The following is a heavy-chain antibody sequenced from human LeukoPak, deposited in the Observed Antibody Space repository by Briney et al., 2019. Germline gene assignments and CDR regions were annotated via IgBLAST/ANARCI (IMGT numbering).Heavy chain of an antibody. D-gene: IGHD3-10*01. Sequence: SETLSLTCTVSGGSISSYYWSWIRQPPGKGLEWIGYIYYSGSTNYNPSLKSRVTISVDTSKNQFSLKLRSVTAADTAVYYCARSHGSGSYYNLNDYWGQGTLVTVSS. CDR1: GGSISSYY. CDR2: IYYSGST. CDR3: ARSHGSGSYYNLNDY. J-gene: IGHJ4*02. V-gene: IGHV4-59*01.